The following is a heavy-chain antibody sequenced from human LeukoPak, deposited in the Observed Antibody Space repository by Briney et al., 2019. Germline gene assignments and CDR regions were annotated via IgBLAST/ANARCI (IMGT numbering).Heavy chain of an antibody. Sequence: PSETLSLTCTVSGGSISSGGYYWGWIRQPPGKGLEWIGYIYHSGSTYYNPSLKSRVTISVDRSKNQFSLKLSSVTAADTAVYYCARSGGLMTTDNWFDPWAREPWSPSPQ. D-gene: IGHD4-11*01. CDR3: ARSGGLMTTDNWFDP. CDR1: GGSISSGGYY. J-gene: IGHJ5*02. CDR2: IYHSGST. V-gene: IGHV4-30-2*01.